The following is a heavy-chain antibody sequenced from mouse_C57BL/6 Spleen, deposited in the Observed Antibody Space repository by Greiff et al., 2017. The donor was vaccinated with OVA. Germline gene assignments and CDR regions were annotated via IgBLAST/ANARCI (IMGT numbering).Heavy chain of an antibody. Sequence: QVQLKESGPELVKPGASVKISCKASGYAFSSSWMNWVKQRPGKGLEWIGRIYPGDGDTNYNGKFKGKATLTADKSSSTAYMQLSSLTSEDSAVYFCVREIYDGFKPSFDYWGQGTTLTVSS. D-gene: IGHD2-3*01. CDR1: GYAFSSSW. CDR3: VREIYDGFKPSFDY. J-gene: IGHJ2*01. CDR2: IYPGDGDT. V-gene: IGHV1-82*01.